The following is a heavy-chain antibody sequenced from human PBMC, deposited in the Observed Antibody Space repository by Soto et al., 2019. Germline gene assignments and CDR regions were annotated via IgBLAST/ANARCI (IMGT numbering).Heavy chain of an antibody. D-gene: IGHD2-15*01. CDR3: ARWKVGYCSGGSCYSDSGKEAYYGMDV. V-gene: IGHV3-48*02. Sequence: SWVRQAPGKGLEWVSYISSSSSTIYYADSVKGRFTISRDNAKNSLYLQMNSLRDEDTAVYYCARWKVGYCSGGSCYSDSGKEAYYGMDVWGQGTTVTVSS. J-gene: IGHJ6*02. CDR2: ISSSSSTI.